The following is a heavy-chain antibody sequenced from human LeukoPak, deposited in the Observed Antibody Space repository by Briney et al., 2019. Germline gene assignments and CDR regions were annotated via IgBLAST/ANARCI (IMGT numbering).Heavy chain of an antibody. CDR3: ARRPSSSAPWFDP. CDR1: GGTFSSYA. Sequence: SVKVSCKASGGTFSSYAIGWVRQAPGQGLEWMGRIIPILGIANYAQKFQGRVTITADKSTSTAYMELSSLRSEDTAVYYCARRPSSSAPWFDPWGQGTLVTVSS. CDR2: IIPILGIA. V-gene: IGHV1-69*04. J-gene: IGHJ5*02. D-gene: IGHD6-13*01.